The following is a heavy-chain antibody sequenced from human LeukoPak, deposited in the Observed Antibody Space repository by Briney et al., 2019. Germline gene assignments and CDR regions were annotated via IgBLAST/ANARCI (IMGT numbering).Heavy chain of an antibody. Sequence: ASVKVSCKASGYTFTGYYMHWVRQAPGQGPQYMGWINPNNGGTNYAPNFQGRVTMTRDTSISTAYMELSRLRYDDTATYYCARDYYGSGVPDFYYYYMDVWGKGTTVTVSS. D-gene: IGHD3-10*01. J-gene: IGHJ6*03. V-gene: IGHV1-2*02. CDR2: INPNNGGT. CDR1: GYTFTGYY. CDR3: ARDYYGSGVPDFYYYYMDV.